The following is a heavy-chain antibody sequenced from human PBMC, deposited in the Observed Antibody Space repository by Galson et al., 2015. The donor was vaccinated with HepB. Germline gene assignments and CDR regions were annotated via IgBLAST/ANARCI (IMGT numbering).Heavy chain of an antibody. CDR3: ARDLTGGLRYFDWLSPPGY. CDR2: INTNTGNP. V-gene: IGHV7-4-1*02. Sequence: SVKVSCKASGYTFTSYAMNWVRQAPGQGLEWMGWINTNTGNPTYAQGLTGRFVFSLDTSVSTAYLQISSLKAEDTAVYYCARDLTGGLRYFDWLSPPGYWGQGTLVTSPQ. CDR1: GYTFTSYA. D-gene: IGHD3-9*01. J-gene: IGHJ4*02.